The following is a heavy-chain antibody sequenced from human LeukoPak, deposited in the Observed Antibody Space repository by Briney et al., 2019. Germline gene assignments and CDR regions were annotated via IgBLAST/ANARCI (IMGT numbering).Heavy chain of an antibody. CDR3: ARAPRVDSSSGFY. Sequence: GASVKVSCKASGYTFTSHDINWVRQAPGQGLEWMGWMNPNSGNTGYAQKFQGRLTMASDTSISTAYMFLSNLRSEDTAVYYCARAPRVDSSSGFYWGQGTLVTVSS. CDR1: GYTFTSHD. CDR2: MNPNSGNT. D-gene: IGHD6-13*01. V-gene: IGHV1-8*01. J-gene: IGHJ4*02.